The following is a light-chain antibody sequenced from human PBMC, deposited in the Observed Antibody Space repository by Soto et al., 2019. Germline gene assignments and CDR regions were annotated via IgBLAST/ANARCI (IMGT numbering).Light chain of an antibody. V-gene: IGKV1-5*01. J-gene: IGKJ1*01. Sequence: DIQMTQSPSTVSASVGAGVRLTCQASQNIERWQAWYQQKPGKAPKLLLYDVSTLERGVPSRFSGSGSATEFTLTISDLQPDDFATYDCQQYQSDTWTFGQETKVDLK. CDR2: DVS. CDR3: QQYQSDTWT. CDR1: QNIERW.